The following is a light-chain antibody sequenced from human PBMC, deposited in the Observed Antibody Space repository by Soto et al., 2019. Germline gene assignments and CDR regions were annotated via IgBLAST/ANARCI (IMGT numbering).Light chain of an antibody. CDR3: QQFNPPLT. V-gene: IGKV1-13*02. CDR2: DAS. Sequence: AIQLTQSPSSLSASVGDRVTITCRASPGINTALAWYQQKPGKPPKLLIHDASTLESGVPSRFSGGGSGTDFILTIASLQPEDFANYYCQQFNPPLTFGGGTTLEI. CDR1: PGINTA. J-gene: IGKJ4*01.